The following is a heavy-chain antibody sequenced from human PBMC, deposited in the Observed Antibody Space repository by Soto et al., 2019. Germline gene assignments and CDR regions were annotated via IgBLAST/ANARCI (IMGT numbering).Heavy chain of an antibody. CDR1: GFTFSYYA. D-gene: IGHD1-1*01. V-gene: IGHV3-21*06. J-gene: IGHJ4*02. Sequence: GGSLRLSCAASGFTFSYYALHWVRRAPGKGLEWVSSISGIRDYIRYADSVKGRFTISRDNAKTSLYLQMNSLTAEDTAVYYGAREEVHNYKEYYIDYWGQGTLVTVSS. CDR2: ISGIRDYI. CDR3: AREEVHNYKEYYIDY.